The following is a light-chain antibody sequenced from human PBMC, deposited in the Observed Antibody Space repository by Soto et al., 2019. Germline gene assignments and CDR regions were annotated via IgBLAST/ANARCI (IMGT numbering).Light chain of an antibody. Sequence: EIVLTQSPDTLSLSPGERATLSCRASQSVSRSYLAWCQQKPGQAPRLLIHGASSRATGIPDRFSGSGSGTDFTLTISRLEPEDFAVYYCQQYARSPITFGQGTRLEIK. CDR1: QSVSRSY. CDR3: QQYARSPIT. J-gene: IGKJ5*01. V-gene: IGKV3-20*01. CDR2: GAS.